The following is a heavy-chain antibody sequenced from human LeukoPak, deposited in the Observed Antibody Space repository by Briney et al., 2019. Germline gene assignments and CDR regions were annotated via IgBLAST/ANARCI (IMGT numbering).Heavy chain of an antibody. J-gene: IGHJ6*02. CDR1: GYTFTSYG. CDR3: ARDQAVGQRLVKYYYYGMDV. CDR2: ISAYNGNT. V-gene: IGHV1-18*01. D-gene: IGHD6-13*01. Sequence: GASVKVSCKASGYTFTSYGISWVRQAPGQGLEWMGWISAYNGNTNYAQKLQGRVTMTTDTSTSTAYMELRSLRSDDTAVYYCARDQAVGQRLVKYYYYGMDVWGQGTTVTVSS.